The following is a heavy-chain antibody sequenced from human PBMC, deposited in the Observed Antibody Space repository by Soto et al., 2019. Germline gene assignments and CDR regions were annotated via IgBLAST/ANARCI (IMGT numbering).Heavy chain of an antibody. V-gene: IGHV4-39*01. CDR2: TYYTGGA. CDR1: GGSLSGSSYF. J-gene: IGHJ4*02. D-gene: IGHD5-18*01. CDR3: VRNEYTYDPYYFDF. Sequence: PSETLSLTCTVSGGSLSGSSYFWGWIRQPPGKGLECIGTTYYTGGAHYNPSLKSRVTISVDTSKNQFSLKMRSVTAADTAVYYCVRNEYTYDPYYFDFWGQGALVTVS.